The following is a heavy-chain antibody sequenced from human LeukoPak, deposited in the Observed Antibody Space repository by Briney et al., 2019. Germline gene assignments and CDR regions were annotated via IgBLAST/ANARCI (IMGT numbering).Heavy chain of an antibody. CDR1: GFTFDDYA. J-gene: IGHJ6*02. V-gene: IGHV3-9*01. D-gene: IGHD1-1*01. Sequence: GGSLRLSCTASGFTFDDYAMHWVRRAPGKGLEWVSGTSWNSGSIGYADSVKGRFTISRDNAKNSLYLQMNSLRAEDTALYYCAKATRPSSKTYYYYGMDVWGQGTTVTVSS. CDR3: AKATRPSSKTYYYYGMDV. CDR2: TSWNSGSI.